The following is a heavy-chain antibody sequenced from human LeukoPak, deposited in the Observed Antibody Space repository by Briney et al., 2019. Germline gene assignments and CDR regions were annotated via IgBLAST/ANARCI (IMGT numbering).Heavy chain of an antibody. CDR1: GFTFSSYW. Sequence: GGSLRLSCAASGFTFSSYWMHWVRQAPGKGLVWVSRINSDGSSTSYADSVKGRFTISRDNAKNSLYLQMNSLRAEDTAVYYCARDTGYQLLYEDAFDIWGQGTMVTVSS. CDR3: ARDTGYQLLYEDAFDI. V-gene: IGHV3-74*01. CDR2: INSDGSST. D-gene: IGHD2-2*02. J-gene: IGHJ3*02.